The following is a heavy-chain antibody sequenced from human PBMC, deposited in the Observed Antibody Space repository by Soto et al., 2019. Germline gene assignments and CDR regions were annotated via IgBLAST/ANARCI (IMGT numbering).Heavy chain of an antibody. CDR1: GFTFNEYF. CDR3: ARDNWGSYDY. D-gene: IGHD3-16*01. J-gene: IGHJ4*02. Sequence: EVQLVESGGGLVQPGGSLRLSCAASGFTFNEYFMDWVRQTPGKGLEWVGRSASKGNGFTTEYAAPVKGRFTMSRDESKNSLYLQMNSLKTEDTAVYYCARDNWGSYDYWGQGTLVTVSS. V-gene: IGHV3-72*01. CDR2: SASKGNGFTT.